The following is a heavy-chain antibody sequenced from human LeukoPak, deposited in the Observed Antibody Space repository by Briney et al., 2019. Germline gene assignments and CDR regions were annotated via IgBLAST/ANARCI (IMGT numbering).Heavy chain of an antibody. CDR3: ARGRSKGELPTYNWFDP. D-gene: IGHD1-26*01. CDR1: GGSISSGGYY. J-gene: IGHJ5*02. V-gene: IGHV4-31*03. CDR2: IYYSGST. Sequence: SQTLSLTSTVSGGSISSGGYYWSWIRQHPGKGLEWIGYIYYSGSTYYNPSLKSRVTISVDTSKNQFSLKLSSVTAADTAVYYCARGRSKGELPTYNWFDPWGQGTLVTVSS.